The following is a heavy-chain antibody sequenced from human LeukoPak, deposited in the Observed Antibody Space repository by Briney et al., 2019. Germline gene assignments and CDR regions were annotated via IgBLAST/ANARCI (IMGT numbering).Heavy chain of an antibody. J-gene: IGHJ4*02. Sequence: GGSLRLSCAASRFTFSTYWMHWVRQAPGKGLVWVSRINSDGSSTGYADSVKGRFTISRDNAKKSLYLQMNSLGAEDTAVYYCARHLSGITGYTYGRGIDYWGQGTLLTVSS. V-gene: IGHV3-74*01. CDR2: INSDGSST. D-gene: IGHD5-18*01. CDR3: ARHLSGITGYTYGRGIDY. CDR1: RFTFSTYW.